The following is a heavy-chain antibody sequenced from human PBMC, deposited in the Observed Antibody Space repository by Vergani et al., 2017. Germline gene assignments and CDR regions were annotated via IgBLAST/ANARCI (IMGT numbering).Heavy chain of an antibody. CDR3: ARGLHYDFWSGYYNPPGDYYYYMDV. V-gene: IGHV1-69*12. CDR2: IIPIFGTA. D-gene: IGHD3-3*01. Sequence: QVQLVQSGAEVKKPGSSVKVSCKASGATFRSNTISWVRQAPGQGLEWMGGIIPIFGTANYAQKFQGRVTITADESTSTAYMELSSLRSEDTAVYYCARGLHYDFWSGYYNPPGDYYYYMDVWGKGTTVTVSS. J-gene: IGHJ6*03. CDR1: GATFRSNT.